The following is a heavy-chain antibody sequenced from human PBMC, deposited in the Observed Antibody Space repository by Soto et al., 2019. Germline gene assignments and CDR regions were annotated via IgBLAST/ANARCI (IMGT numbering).Heavy chain of an antibody. CDR2: INPSGGST. D-gene: IGHD3-10*01. V-gene: IGHV1-46*03. Sequence: GASVKVSCKASGYTFTSYYMHWVRQAPGQGLEWMGIINPSGGSTSYAQKFQGRVTMTRDTFTSTVYMELSSLRSEDTAVYYCASASSPYYYGWGGGFDYYVMDVWGKGITVTVSS. J-gene: IGHJ6*04. CDR1: GYTFTSYY. CDR3: ASASSPYYYGWGGGFDYYVMDV.